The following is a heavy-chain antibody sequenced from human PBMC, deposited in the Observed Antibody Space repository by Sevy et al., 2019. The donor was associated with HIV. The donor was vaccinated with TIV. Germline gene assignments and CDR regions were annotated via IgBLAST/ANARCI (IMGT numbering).Heavy chain of an antibody. V-gene: IGHV3-48*01. Sequence: GGSLRLSCTASGFTFCSYSMNWVRQAPGKGLEWVSYISSSSSTIYYADSVKGRFTISRDNAKNSLYLQMNCLRAEDTAVYYCARTGPPGYYYDSSGTDYWGQGTLVTVSS. CDR3: ARTGPPGYYYDSSGTDY. D-gene: IGHD3-22*01. CDR1: GFTFCSYS. J-gene: IGHJ4*02. CDR2: ISSSSSTI.